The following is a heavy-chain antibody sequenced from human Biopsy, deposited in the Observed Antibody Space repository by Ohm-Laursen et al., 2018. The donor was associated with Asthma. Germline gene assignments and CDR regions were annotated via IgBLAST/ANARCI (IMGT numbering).Heavy chain of an antibody. Sequence: SLRLSCAAHGFSFSNFAIHWARQAPGKGLEWVGVISKDASTQDYADSVKGRFTMARDNSKNTLDLQMNSLREEDTAVYYCVRDGTDDAFDIWGQGTVVSVSS. CDR1: GFSFSNFA. D-gene: IGHD1-1*01. CDR2: ISKDASTQ. CDR3: VRDGTDDAFDI. J-gene: IGHJ3*02. V-gene: IGHV3-30*06.